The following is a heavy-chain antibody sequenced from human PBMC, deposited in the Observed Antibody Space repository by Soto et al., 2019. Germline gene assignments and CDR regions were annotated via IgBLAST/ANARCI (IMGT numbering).Heavy chain of an antibody. J-gene: IGHJ4*02. CDR1: GFTFSSYA. Sequence: QVQLVESGGGVVQPGTSLRLSCAASGFTFSSYAMHWARQAPGKGLEWVTVISIRGGDEYYAESVRGRITISRDASKNTLYLQMDSLRVEDTAVYYCARGTIVARQHLDYWGQGTLVTVSS. CDR2: ISIRGGDE. D-gene: IGHD6-6*01. V-gene: IGHV3-30*03. CDR3: ARGTIVARQHLDY.